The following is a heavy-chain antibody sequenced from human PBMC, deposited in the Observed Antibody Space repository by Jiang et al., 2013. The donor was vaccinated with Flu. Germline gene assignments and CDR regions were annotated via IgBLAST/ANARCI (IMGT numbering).Heavy chain of an antibody. CDR2: ISGSGGST. D-gene: IGHD6-13*01. CDR1: GFTFSSYA. Sequence: VQLLESGGGLVQPGGSLRLSCAASGFTFSSYAMSWVRQAPGKGLEWVSAISGSGGSTYYADSVKGRFTISRDNSKNTLYLQMNSLRAEDTAIYYCAKDSRAAVATKHSEYFQHWGRGTLLTVSS. J-gene: IGHJ1*01. V-gene: IGHV3-23*01. CDR3: AKDSRAAVATKHSEYFQH.